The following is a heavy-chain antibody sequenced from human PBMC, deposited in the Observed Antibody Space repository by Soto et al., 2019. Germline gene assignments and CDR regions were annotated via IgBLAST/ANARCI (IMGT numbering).Heavy chain of an antibody. D-gene: IGHD6-19*01. J-gene: IGHJ3*02. Sequence: GGSLRLSCSASGFTFSSYAMHWVRQAPGKGLEYVSAISSNGGSTYYADSVKGRFTISRDNSKNTLYLQMSSMRAEDTAVYYCVKDWGVAGTWAFDIWGQGTMVTVSS. V-gene: IGHV3-64D*09. CDR3: VKDWGVAGTWAFDI. CDR1: GFTFSSYA. CDR2: ISSNGGST.